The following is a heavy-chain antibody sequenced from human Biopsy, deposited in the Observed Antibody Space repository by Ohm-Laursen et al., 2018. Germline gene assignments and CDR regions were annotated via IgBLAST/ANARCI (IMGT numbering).Heavy chain of an antibody. CDR2: IIPILRTT. CDR1: TGTFNSYG. D-gene: IGHD1-26*01. Sequence: SVKVSCKAPTGTFNSYGIIWVRQAPGQGLEWMGRIIPILRTTAYAQTFLGRVTITADSPTSTAYMELSSLRSDDTAVYYCARDALGGGSYRFFYWGQGSLVTVSS. J-gene: IGHJ4*02. V-gene: IGHV1-69*11. CDR3: ARDALGGGSYRFFY.